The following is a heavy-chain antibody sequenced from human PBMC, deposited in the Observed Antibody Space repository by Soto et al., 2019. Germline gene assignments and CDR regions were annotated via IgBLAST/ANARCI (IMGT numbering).Heavy chain of an antibody. V-gene: IGHV6-1*01. J-gene: IGHJ6*03. CDR1: GDSVSSNSAA. CDR3: AGTTSHKLYYMDV. Sequence: QVQLQESGPGLVKPSQTLSLTCAISGDSVSSNSAAWNWIRLSPSTGLAWLARTYYRSRWYNDYAVSVRSRVTVNPDTSKNQFSLQLTSVTPEDTAVYYCAGTTSHKLYYMDVWGKGTTVTVSS. CDR2: TYYRSRWYN. D-gene: IGHD1-7*01.